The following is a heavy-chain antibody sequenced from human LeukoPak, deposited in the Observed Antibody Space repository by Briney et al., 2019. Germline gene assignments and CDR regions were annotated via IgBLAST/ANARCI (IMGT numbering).Heavy chain of an antibody. D-gene: IGHD4-11*01. CDR2: IYYSGST. J-gene: IGHJ4*02. CDR1: GGSISSYY. Sequence: SETLSLTCTVSGGSISSYYWSWSRQPPGKGLEWIGYIYYSGSTNYNPSLKSRVTISVDTSKNQFSLKLSSVTAADTAVYYCARAGDRYTVTSVGGGYYFDYWGQGTLVTVSS. CDR3: ARAGDRYTVTSVGGGYYFDY. V-gene: IGHV4-59*01.